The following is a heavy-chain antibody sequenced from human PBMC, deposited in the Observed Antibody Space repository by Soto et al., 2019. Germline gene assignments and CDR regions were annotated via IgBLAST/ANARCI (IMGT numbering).Heavy chain of an antibody. J-gene: IGHJ6*03. CDR3: AKAPTRFLEWLTDYYEYYYYMDV. CDR2: ISYDGSNK. D-gene: IGHD3-3*01. V-gene: IGHV3-30*18. CDR1: GFTFSSYG. Sequence: GGSLRLSCAASGFTFSSYGMHWVRQAPGKGLEWVAVISYDGSNKYYADSVKGRFTISRDNSKNTLYLQMNSLRAEDTAVYYCAKAPTRFLEWLTDYYEYYYYMDVWGKGTTVTVSS.